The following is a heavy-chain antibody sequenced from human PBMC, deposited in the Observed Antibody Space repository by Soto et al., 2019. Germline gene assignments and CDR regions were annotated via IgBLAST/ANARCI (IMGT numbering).Heavy chain of an antibody. D-gene: IGHD1-7*01. CDR3: ARERKLELPGNYYYYGMEV. J-gene: IGHJ6*04. V-gene: IGHV4-59*01. Sequence: PSETLSLTCSVSGGSIRDYFWTWIRQSPGRGLEWIGYISSSGTVKYNSSLKSRVTISLDRSRNQFSLKLSSVTAADTAVYFCARERKLELPGNYYYYGMEVWGKGNTVTVSS. CDR2: ISSSGTV. CDR1: GGSIRDYF.